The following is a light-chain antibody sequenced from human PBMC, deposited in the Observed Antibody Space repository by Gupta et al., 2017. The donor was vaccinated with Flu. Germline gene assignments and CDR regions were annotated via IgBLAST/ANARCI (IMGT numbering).Light chain of an antibody. V-gene: IGKV1-17*01. J-gene: IGKJ4*02. CDR3: LQHSSYPLT. CDR2: VAS. CDR1: QAIRND. Sequence: DIQMTQSPSSLSASVGDRVTITCRASQAIRNDLGWYQQKPGEAPKRMIDVASSLQSGVPSRFNGSGSGTEFTLTIDSLHAEDFATYYCLQHSSYPLTFGGGTKVEIK.